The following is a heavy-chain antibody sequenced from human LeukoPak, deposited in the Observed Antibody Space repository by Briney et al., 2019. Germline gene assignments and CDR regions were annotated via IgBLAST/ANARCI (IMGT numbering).Heavy chain of an antibody. J-gene: IGHJ6*02. CDR2: IHSDGST. CDR3: AREAYSGSYWYYYYYYGMDV. Sequence: AGGSLRLSCAASGFTVSSNYMSWVRQAPGKGLEWVSVIHSDGSTYYADSVKGRFTISRDNSKNTLYLQMNSLRAEDTAVYYCAREAYSGSYWYYYYYYGMDVWGQGTTVTVSS. V-gene: IGHV3-66*01. CDR1: GFTVSSNY. D-gene: IGHD1-26*01.